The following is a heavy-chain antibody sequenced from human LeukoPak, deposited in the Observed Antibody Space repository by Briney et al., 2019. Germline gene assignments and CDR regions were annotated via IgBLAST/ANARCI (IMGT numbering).Heavy chain of an antibody. CDR2: IAFDDTDR. CDR3: TSSDDYGDY. V-gene: IGHV3-30*04. J-gene: IGHJ4*02. Sequence: GGSLRLSCAASGFIFGDYAMHWVRQAPGKGLEWVAAIAFDDTDRYYIDSVKGRFTISRDDSKNTLYLHMTSLRAEDTAVYYCTSSDDYGDYWGQGTLVTVSS. CDR1: GFIFGDYA.